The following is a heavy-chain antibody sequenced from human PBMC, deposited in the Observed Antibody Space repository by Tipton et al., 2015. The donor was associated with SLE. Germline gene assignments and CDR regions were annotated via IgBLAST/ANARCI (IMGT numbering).Heavy chain of an antibody. D-gene: IGHD3-22*01. CDR2: ISSSSSYI. CDR1: GFTFSSYS. J-gene: IGHJ4*02. V-gene: IGHV3-21*04. CDR3: SRGTYYYDSSGPSQY. Sequence: SLRLSCAASGFTFSSYSMNWVRQAPGKGLEWVSSISSSSSYIYYADSVKGRFTISRDNAKNSLYLQMNSLKTEDTAVYYCSRGTYYYDSSGPSQYWGQGTLVTVSS.